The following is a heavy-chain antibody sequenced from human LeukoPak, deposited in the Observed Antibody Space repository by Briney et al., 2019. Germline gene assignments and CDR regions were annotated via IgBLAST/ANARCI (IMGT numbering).Heavy chain of an antibody. V-gene: IGHV3-53*01. D-gene: IGHD6-6*01. Sequence: PGGSLRLSCAASGFTVSSNYMSWVRQAPGKGLEWVSVIYSGGSTYYADSVKGRFTISRDNSKNTLYLQMNSLRAEDTAIYYCARDSSHYLGSSDYWGQGTLVTVSS. CDR2: IYSGGST. CDR1: GFTVSSNY. J-gene: IGHJ4*02. CDR3: ARDSSHYLGSSDY.